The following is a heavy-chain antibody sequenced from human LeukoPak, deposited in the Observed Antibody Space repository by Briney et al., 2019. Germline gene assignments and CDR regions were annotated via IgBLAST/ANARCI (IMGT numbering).Heavy chain of an antibody. D-gene: IGHD6-13*01. CDR2: ISYDGRNK. CDR1: GFTFSSYN. J-gene: IGHJ4*02. CDR3: AKDRSSSWSLDY. V-gene: IGHV3-30*18. Sequence: GRSLRLSCAASGFTFSSYNMHWVRQAPGKGLEWVAVISYDGRNKYYADSVKGRYTISRDNSKNTLYLEMNSLKAEDTAVYYCAKDRSSSWSLDYWGQGTLVTVSS.